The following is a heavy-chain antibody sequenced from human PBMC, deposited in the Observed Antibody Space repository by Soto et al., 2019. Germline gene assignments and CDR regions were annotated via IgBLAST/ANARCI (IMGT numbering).Heavy chain of an antibody. CDR1: GFTFTSSA. CDR2: IVVGSGNT. J-gene: IGHJ6*02. D-gene: IGHD3-22*01. V-gene: IGHV1-58*01. CDR3: AAEGGREYYYDSSGLINYYYYYGMDV. Sequence: SVKVSCKASGFTFTSSAVQWVRQARGQRLEWIGWIVVGSGNTNCAQKFQERVTITRDMSTSTAYMELSSLRSEDTAVYYCAAEGGREYYYDSSGLINYYYYYGMDVWGQGTTVTVSS.